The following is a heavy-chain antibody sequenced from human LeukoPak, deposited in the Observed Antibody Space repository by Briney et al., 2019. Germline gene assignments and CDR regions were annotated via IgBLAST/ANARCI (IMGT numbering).Heavy chain of an antibody. CDR1: GFTFNSYS. J-gene: IGHJ4*02. CDR3: AKGDFGVPDY. CDR2: ISGSGGST. Sequence: GGSLRLSCAASGFTFNSYSMNWVRQAPGKGLEWVSGISGSGGSTYYADSVKGRFTISRDNSKNTLYLQMNSLRAEDTALYYCAKGDFGVPDYWGQGTLVTVSS. D-gene: IGHD3-16*01. V-gene: IGHV3-23*01.